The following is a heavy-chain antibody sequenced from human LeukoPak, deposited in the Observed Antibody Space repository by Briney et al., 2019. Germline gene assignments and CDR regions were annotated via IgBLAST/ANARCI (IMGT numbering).Heavy chain of an antibody. CDR3: AGGPRWLAFDY. CDR2: IYNGVNT. D-gene: IGHD6-19*01. CDR1: GFTVSSNY. Sequence: PGRSLRLSCAASGFTVSSNYMAWVRQAPGKGLEWVSVIYNGVNTNYADSVKGRFTISRDNSKNTLYLQMNSLRAEDTAVYYCAGGPRWLAFDYWGQGTLVTVSS. J-gene: IGHJ4*02. V-gene: IGHV3-53*01.